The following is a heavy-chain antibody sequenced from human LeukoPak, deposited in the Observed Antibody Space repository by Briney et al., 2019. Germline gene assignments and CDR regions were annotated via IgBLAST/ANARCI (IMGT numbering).Heavy chain of an antibody. Sequence: SETLSLTCTVSGGSLSSSSYYWGWIRHPPGKGLEWIGSIYYSGSTYYNPSLKSRVTISVDTSKNQFSLKLSSVTAADTAVYYCARWLGSSGKFDPWGQGTLVTVSS. J-gene: IGHJ5*02. CDR2: IYYSGST. V-gene: IGHV4-39*07. CDR1: GGSLSSSSYY. CDR3: ARWLGSSGKFDP. D-gene: IGHD6-6*01.